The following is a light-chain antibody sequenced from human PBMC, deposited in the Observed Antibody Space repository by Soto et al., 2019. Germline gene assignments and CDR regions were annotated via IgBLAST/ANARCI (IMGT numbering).Light chain of an antibody. CDR2: DTS. J-gene: IGKJ1*01. V-gene: IGKV3-11*01. Sequence: EIVLTQSPATLSLSPGERVTLSCRASQSVSSNLAWYQQKPGQTPRLLIYDTSNRATGIPARFSGSGSGTDFTLTISSLEPEDFAVYYCQQRRSWPPTFGQGTKVEIK. CDR3: QQRRSWPPT. CDR1: QSVSSN.